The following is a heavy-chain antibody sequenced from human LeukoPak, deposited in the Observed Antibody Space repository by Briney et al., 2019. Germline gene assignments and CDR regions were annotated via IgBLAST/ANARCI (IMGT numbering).Heavy chain of an antibody. V-gene: IGHV1-46*01. CDR3: ARSRVWSDDWGYFDY. D-gene: IGHD3-3*01. CDR2: INPSGGST. J-gene: IGHJ4*02. CDR1: GYTFTSYY. Sequence: ASVKVSCKASGYTFTSYYMHWVRQAPGQGLEWMGIINPSGGSTSYAQKFQGRVTMTRDTSTSTVYMELSSLRSEDTAVYYCARSRVWSDDWGYFDYWGQGTLVTVSS.